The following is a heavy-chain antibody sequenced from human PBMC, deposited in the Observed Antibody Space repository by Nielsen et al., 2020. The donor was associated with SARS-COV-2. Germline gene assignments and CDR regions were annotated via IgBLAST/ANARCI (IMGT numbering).Heavy chain of an antibody. CDR1: GGSFSGYY. V-gene: IGHV4-34*01. J-gene: IGHJ6*03. Sequence: SETLSLTCAVYGGSFSGYYWSWIRQPPGKGLEWIGEISHSGSTNYKPSLKSRVTISVDRSKNQFSLKMRSVTAADTAVHYCVRYCSSTSCPRYYYYYYMDVWGKGTTVTVSS. CDR2: ISHSGST. CDR3: VRYCSSTSCPRYYYYYYMDV. D-gene: IGHD2-2*01.